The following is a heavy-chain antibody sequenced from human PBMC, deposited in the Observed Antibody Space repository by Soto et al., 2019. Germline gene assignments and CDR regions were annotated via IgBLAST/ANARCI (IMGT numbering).Heavy chain of an antibody. D-gene: IGHD1-1*01. CDR3: ASGMVRLGYYYYGMDV. V-gene: IGHV3-30*03. J-gene: IGHJ6*02. CDR1: GFTFSSYG. Sequence: QVQLVESGGGVVQPGRSLRLSCAASGFTFSSYGMHWVRQAPGKGLEWVAVISYDGSNKYYADSVKGRFTISRDNSKNTPYLQMNSLRAEDTAVYYCASGMVRLGYYYYGMDVWGQGTTVTVSS. CDR2: ISYDGSNK.